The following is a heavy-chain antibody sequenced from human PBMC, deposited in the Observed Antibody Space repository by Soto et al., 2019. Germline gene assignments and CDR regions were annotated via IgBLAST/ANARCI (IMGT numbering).Heavy chain of an antibody. CDR2: IYYSGST. D-gene: IGHD6-13*01. J-gene: IGHJ5*02. Sequence: QVQLQESGPGLVKPSQTLSLTCTVSGGSISSGDYYWSWIRQPPGKGLEWIGYIYYSGSTYYNPSLKSRVTISVDTSKNQSALKLSSVTAAGTAVYYCAREIAAAGTRWFDPWGQGTLVTVS. CDR3: AREIAAAGTRWFDP. CDR1: GGSISSGDYY. V-gene: IGHV4-30-4*01.